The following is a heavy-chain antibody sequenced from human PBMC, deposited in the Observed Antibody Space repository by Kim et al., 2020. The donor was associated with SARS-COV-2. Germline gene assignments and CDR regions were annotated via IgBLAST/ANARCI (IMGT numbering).Heavy chain of an antibody. J-gene: IGHJ6*02. CDR2: IKSKTDGGTT. CDR3: TTDCWSGYPNYYYYGMDV. D-gene: IGHD3-3*01. CDR1: GFTFSNAW. V-gene: IGHV3-15*01. Sequence: GGSLRLSCAASGFTFSNAWMSWVRQAPGKGLEWVGRIKSKTDGGTTDYAAPVKGRFTISRDDSKNTLYLQMNSLKTEDTAVYYCTTDCWSGYPNYYYYGMDVWGQGTTVTVSS.